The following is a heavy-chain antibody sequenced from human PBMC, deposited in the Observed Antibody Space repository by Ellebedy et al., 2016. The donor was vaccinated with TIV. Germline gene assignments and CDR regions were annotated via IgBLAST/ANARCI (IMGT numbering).Heavy chain of an antibody. Sequence: AASVKVSCKVSGYTLTELSMHWVRQAPGKGLEWMGGFDPEDDETIYAQKFQGRVTMTTDTSTSTAYMELRSLRSDDTAVYYCAGLKGSSWYVETRGGYYFDYWGQGTLVTVSS. J-gene: IGHJ4*02. D-gene: IGHD6-13*01. CDR1: GYTLTELS. CDR2: FDPEDDET. CDR3: AGLKGSSWYVETRGGYYFDY. V-gene: IGHV1-24*01.